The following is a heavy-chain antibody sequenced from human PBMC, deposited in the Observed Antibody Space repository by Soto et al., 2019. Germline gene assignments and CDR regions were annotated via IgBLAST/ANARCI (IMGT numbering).Heavy chain of an antibody. CDR1: GGTFSSHS. Sequence: VQLMQSGAEVKQPGYSVKVSCKASGGTFSSHSINWVRQAPGQGLERMAGIITLFGTANYAQNFQGRVTITADQSTSTAYMELNILRSDDTAVYYCAREVGYGDFSAALLDWGQGTLVTVSS. V-gene: IGHV1-69*01. CDR3: AREVGYGDFSAALLD. D-gene: IGHD4-17*01. CDR2: IITLFGTA. J-gene: IGHJ4*02.